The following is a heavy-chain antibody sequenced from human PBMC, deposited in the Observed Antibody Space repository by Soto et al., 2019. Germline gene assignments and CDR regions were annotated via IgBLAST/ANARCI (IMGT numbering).Heavy chain of an antibody. Sequence: GGSLRLSCAASGFTFSSYAMSWVRQAPGKGLEWVSAISGSGGSTYYADSVKGRFTISRDNSKNTLYLQMNSLRAEDTAVYYCAKGMAIYDYIWGSYRWDYFDYWGQGTLVTVSS. CDR2: ISGSGGST. J-gene: IGHJ4*02. D-gene: IGHD3-16*02. V-gene: IGHV3-23*01. CDR1: GFTFSSYA. CDR3: AKGMAIYDYIWGSYRWDYFDY.